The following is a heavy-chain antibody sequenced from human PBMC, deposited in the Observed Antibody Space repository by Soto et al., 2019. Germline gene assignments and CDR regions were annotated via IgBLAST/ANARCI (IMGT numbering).Heavy chain of an antibody. Sequence: QVQLQESGPGLVKPSQTLSLTCTVSGGSISSGGYYWSWIRQHPGKGLEWIGYIYYSGSTYYNPSLKSRVTISVDTSKNQFSLKLSSVTAADTAVYYCARSGTTDYYYYGMDVWGQGTTVTVSS. CDR1: GGSISSGGYY. D-gene: IGHD4-17*01. V-gene: IGHV4-31*03. J-gene: IGHJ6*02. CDR3: ARSGTTDYYYYGMDV. CDR2: IYYSGST.